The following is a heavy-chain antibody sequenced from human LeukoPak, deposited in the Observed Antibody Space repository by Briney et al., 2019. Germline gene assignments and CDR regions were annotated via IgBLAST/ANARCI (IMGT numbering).Heavy chain of an antibody. CDR1: GGTFSRYA. D-gene: IGHD2-2*01. J-gene: IGHJ6*02. V-gene: IGHV1-69*13. Sequence: GASVTVSRPASGGTFSRYAISWVRQPPGQGVEWMGGMILIFGTANYAQKFQGRVTITEDDSTSTAYMELSSLRTEDTAVYYCAGGVVVPAAAYYYYYGMDVWGQGTTVTVSS. CDR3: AGGVVVPAAAYYYYYGMDV. CDR2: MILIFGTA.